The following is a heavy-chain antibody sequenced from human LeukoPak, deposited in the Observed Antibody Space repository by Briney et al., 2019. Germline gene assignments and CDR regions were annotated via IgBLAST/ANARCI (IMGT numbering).Heavy chain of an antibody. CDR2: IYSSGNT. Sequence: PSETLSLTCTVSGDSISSYHLSWIRQPAGKGLEWVGRIYSSGNTIYNPSLKSLVTMSVDTSKNQFSLKLSSVTAADTAVYYCARDLMSRDYYGSGLNWFDPWGQGTLVTVSS. CDR1: GDSISSYH. V-gene: IGHV4-4*07. CDR3: ARDLMSRDYYGSGLNWFDP. J-gene: IGHJ5*02. D-gene: IGHD3-10*01.